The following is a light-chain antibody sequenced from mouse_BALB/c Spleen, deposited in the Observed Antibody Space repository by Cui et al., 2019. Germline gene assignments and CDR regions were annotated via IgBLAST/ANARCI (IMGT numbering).Light chain of an antibody. Sequence: QIVLTQSPAIMSASLGEEITLTCRASSSVSYMHWYQQKSGTSPKLLIYSTSNLASGVPSRFSGSGSGTFYSLTISSVEAEDAADYYCHQWSSYPWTFGGGTKLE. V-gene: IGKV4-80*01. CDR1: SSVSY. CDR3: HQWSSYPWT. J-gene: IGKJ1*01. CDR2: STS.